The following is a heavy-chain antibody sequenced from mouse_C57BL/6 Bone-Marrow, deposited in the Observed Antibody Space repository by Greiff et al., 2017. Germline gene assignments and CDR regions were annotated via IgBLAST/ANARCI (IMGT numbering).Heavy chain of an antibody. CDR3: VWSCDYGSSYWLAY. CDR1: GYTFTSYW. V-gene: IGHV1-69*01. J-gene: IGHJ3*01. Sequence: QVQLKQPGAELVMPGASVKLSCKASGYTFTSYWMHWVKQRPGQGLEWIGEIDPSGGYINYNQKFKGKSTLTVDKSSSTVYMQLSSLTSEDSAVYYCVWSCDYGSSYWLAYWGRGTGVTVSA. D-gene: IGHD1-1*01. CDR2: IDPSGGYI.